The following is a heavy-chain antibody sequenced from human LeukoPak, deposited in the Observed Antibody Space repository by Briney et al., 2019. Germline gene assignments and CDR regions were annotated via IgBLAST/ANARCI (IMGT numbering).Heavy chain of an antibody. CDR3: ARGRYGDYNYFDY. CDR1: GGSISSGDYY. CDR2: IYHSGST. J-gene: IGHJ4*02. D-gene: IGHD4-17*01. V-gene: IGHV4-30-2*01. Sequence: SETLSLTCTVSGGSISSGDYYWSWIRQPPGKGLEWIGYIYHSGSTYYNPSLKSRVTISVDRSKNQFSLKLSSVTAADTAVYYCARGRYGDYNYFDYWGQGTLVTVSS.